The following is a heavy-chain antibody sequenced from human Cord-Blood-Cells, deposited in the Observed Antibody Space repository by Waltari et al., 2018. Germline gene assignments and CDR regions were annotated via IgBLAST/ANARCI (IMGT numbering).Heavy chain of an antibody. V-gene: IGHV3-9*01. Sequence: EVQLVESGGGLVRPGRSLRLSCAASGFTFEDYAMHWVRQAPGRGLELVSGISWNSGSVGYADSVTGRFTITRDNAKNSLYLQMNSLRAEDTALYYCAKDMGYGGNSHWYFDLWGRGTLVTVSS. CDR2: ISWNSGSV. D-gene: IGHD2-21*02. J-gene: IGHJ2*01. CDR1: GFTFEDYA. CDR3: AKDMGYGGNSHWYFDL.